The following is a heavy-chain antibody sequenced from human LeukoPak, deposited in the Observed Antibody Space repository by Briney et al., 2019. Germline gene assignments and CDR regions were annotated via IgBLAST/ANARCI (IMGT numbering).Heavy chain of an antibody. D-gene: IGHD3-16*01. J-gene: IGHJ6*03. Sequence: WETLSLTCTVSGGSISSYYWSWIRQPPGKGLEWIGYIYYSGSTNYNPSLKSRVTISVDTSKNQFSLKLSSVTAAVTAVYYCARDRRGLDYYYYMDVWGKGTTVTVSS. CDR1: GGSISSYY. CDR2: IYYSGST. CDR3: ARDRRGLDYYYYMDV. V-gene: IGHV4-59*01.